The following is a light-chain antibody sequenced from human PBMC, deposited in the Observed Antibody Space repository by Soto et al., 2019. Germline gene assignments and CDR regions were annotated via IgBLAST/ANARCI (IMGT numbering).Light chain of an antibody. J-gene: IGKJ5*01. CDR3: QQRISWPPT. CDR1: QSINFL. V-gene: IGKV3-11*01. Sequence: EIVLTQSPATLSLSPGERATVSCRASQSINFLLAWYQQKPGQSPRLLIYEASNRATGIPARFSGSGSGADFTRSISSLEPEDFAVYYCQQRISWPPTFGQGTRLEI. CDR2: EAS.